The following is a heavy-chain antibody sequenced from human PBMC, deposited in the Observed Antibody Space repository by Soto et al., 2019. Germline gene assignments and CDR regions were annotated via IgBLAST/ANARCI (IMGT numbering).Heavy chain of an antibody. CDR3: ARDGSSSGWPYYFDY. CDR2: IIPIFGTA. CDR1: GGTFSSYA. D-gene: IGHD6-19*01. V-gene: IGHV1-69*13. J-gene: IGHJ4*02. Sequence: GASVKVSCKASGGTFSSYAISWVRQAPGQGLEWMGGIIPIFGTANYAQKFQGRVTITADESTSTAYMELSSLRSEDTAVYYCARDGSSSGWPYYFDYWGQGTLVTVSS.